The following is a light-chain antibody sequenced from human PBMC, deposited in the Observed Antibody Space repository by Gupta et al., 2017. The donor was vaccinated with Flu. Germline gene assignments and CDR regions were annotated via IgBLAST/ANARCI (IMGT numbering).Light chain of an antibody. J-gene: IGKJ2*01. V-gene: IGKV3-20*01. CDR1: QTVVASF. CDR3: QHYGGSRAFT. Sequence: EIVLTQSPGSLSLSPGEGATLSCRASQTVVASFLAWYQQQPGQAPRLLIYGASTRAHGIPDRFSGSGSGTDFTLTISRLEPEDFAVYYCQHYGGSRAFTFGQGTKLEI. CDR2: GAS.